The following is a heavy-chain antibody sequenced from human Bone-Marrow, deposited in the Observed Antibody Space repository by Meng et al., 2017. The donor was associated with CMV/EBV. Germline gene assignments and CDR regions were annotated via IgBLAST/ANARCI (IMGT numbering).Heavy chain of an antibody. J-gene: IGHJ5*02. CDR3: ARDYDFWDGYYRFDP. D-gene: IGHD3-3*01. V-gene: IGHV4-59*01. CDR2: IYYSGST. CDR1: GGSISNYY. Sequence: GSLRLSCTVSGGSISNYYWSWIRQPPGKGLEWIGYIYYSGSTNYNPSLKSRVTISLDTSKNQFSLKMRSVTAADTAVYYCARDYDFWDGYYRFDPWGQGTLVTVSS.